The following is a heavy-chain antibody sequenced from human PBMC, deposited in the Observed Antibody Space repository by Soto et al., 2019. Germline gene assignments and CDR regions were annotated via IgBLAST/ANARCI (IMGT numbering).Heavy chain of an antibody. D-gene: IGHD6-6*01. V-gene: IGHV4-59*01. CDR2: IYYSGST. J-gene: IGHJ5*02. CDR3: ARRQQLVGFDP. CDR1: GGSISSYY. Sequence: SETLSLTCTVSGGSISSYYWSWIRQPPGKGLEWIGYIYYSGSTNYNPSLKSRVTISVDTSKNQFSLKLSSVTAADTAVYYCARRQQLVGFDPWGQGTLVTVSS.